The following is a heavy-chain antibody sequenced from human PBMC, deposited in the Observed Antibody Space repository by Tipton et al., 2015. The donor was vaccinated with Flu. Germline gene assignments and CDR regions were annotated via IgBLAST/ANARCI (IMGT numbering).Heavy chain of an antibody. Sequence: VQLVQSGAEVKKPGESLKISCKGSGYSFTSYWIGWVRQMPGKGLEWMGIIYPGDSDTRYSPSFQGQVTISADKSISTAYLQWSSLKASDTAMYYCARVHYGPGSYRHYGYYFDYWGQGTLVTVSS. CDR3: ARVHYGPGSYRHYGYYFDY. V-gene: IGHV5-51*03. CDR2: IYPGDSDT. J-gene: IGHJ4*02. D-gene: IGHD3-10*01. CDR1: GYSFTSYW.